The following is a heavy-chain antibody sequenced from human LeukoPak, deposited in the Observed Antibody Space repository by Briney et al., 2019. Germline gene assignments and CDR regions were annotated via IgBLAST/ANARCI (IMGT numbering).Heavy chain of an antibody. Sequence: ASVKVSCKVSGYTFTDYYMHWVQQAPGKGLEWMGLVDPEDGETIYAETFQGRVTITADTSTDTAYMEMSSLRSEDTAVYYCARWDYYDSSGYCYWGQGTLVTVSS. J-gene: IGHJ4*02. CDR1: GYTFTDYY. CDR3: ARWDYYDSSGYCY. D-gene: IGHD3-22*01. V-gene: IGHV1-69-2*01. CDR2: VDPEDGET.